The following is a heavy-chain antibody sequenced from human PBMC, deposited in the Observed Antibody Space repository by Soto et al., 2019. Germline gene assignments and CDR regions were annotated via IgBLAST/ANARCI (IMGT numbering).Heavy chain of an antibody. CDR2: INHSGST. V-gene: IGHV4-34*01. D-gene: IGHD3-3*01. CDR3: ARGKAYYDFWSGYRIDP. J-gene: IGHJ5*02. Sequence: TSETLSLTCAVYGGSFSGYYWSWIRQPPGKGLEWIGEINHSGSTNYNPSLKSRVTISVDTSKNQFSLKLSSVTAADTAVYYCARGKAYYDFWSGYRIDPWGQGTLVTVSS. CDR1: GGSFSGYY.